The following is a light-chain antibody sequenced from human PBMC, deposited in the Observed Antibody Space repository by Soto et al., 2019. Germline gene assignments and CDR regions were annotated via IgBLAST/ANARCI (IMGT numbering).Light chain of an antibody. V-gene: IGKV3-20*01. CDR3: QQYGISPT. CDR1: QSVSSSY. CDR2: DVS. J-gene: IGKJ1*01. Sequence: EIVLTQSPGTLSLSPGERATLSCRSSQSVSSSYLAWYQHKTGQAPRLLIYDVSSRATGIPDRFSGSGSGTDFTLTIGRLEPEDFAVYYCQQYGISPTFGQGTEVEIK.